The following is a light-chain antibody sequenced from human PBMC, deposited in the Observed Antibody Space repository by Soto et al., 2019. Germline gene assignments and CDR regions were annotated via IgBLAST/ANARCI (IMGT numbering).Light chain of an antibody. J-gene: IGLJ2*01. CDR2: EDN. CDR3: QSYDTTNVV. CDR1: SGSIASYY. V-gene: IGLV6-57*02. Sequence: NFMLTQPHSVSESPGKTVTISCTGSSGSIASYYVQWYQQRPGSAPTLVIYEDNQRPSGVPDRFSGSIDSSSNSASLTISGLRTEDEADYYCQSYDTTNVVFGGGTQLTVL.